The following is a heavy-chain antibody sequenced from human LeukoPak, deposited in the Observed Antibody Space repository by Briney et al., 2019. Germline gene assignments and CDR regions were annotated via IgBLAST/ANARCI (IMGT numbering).Heavy chain of an antibody. Sequence: GGSLRLSCAASGFTFSSYGMHWVRQAPGKGLEWVAFIRYDGSNKYYADSLTGRFNISRDNSQNPLYLQMNSLRAEDTAVYYCAKVGARGNSTGWFDPWGQGTLVTVSS. D-gene: IGHD4-23*01. V-gene: IGHV3-30*02. CDR1: GFTFSSYG. CDR3: AKVGARGNSTGWFDP. J-gene: IGHJ5*02. CDR2: IRYDGSNK.